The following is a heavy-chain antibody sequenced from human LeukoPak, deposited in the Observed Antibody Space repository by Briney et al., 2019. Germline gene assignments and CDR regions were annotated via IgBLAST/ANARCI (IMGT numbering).Heavy chain of an antibody. J-gene: IGHJ4*02. CDR2: IYYSGST. D-gene: IGHD4-17*01. Sequence: SETLSLTCTVSGGSISSSSYYWGWIRQPPGKGLEWIGSIYYSGSTYYNPSLKSRVTISVDTSKNQFSLKLSSVTAADTAVYYCARRTVTVTNFDYWGQGTLVTVS. CDR1: GGSISSSSYY. CDR3: ARRTVTVTNFDY. V-gene: IGHV4-39*01.